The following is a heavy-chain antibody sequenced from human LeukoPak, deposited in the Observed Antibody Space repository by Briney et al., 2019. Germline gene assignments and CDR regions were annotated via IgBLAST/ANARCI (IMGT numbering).Heavy chain of an antibody. V-gene: IGHV3-23*01. D-gene: IGHD5-24*01. CDR3: ARDGYNQAFDY. Sequence: GGSLRLSCTASRFTFSSHAMSWVRQAPGKGLEWVSAISGSGDNTYYADSVKGRFTISRDNSKNTLYLQMNSLRAEDTAVYYCARDGYNQAFDYWGQGTLVTVSS. J-gene: IGHJ4*02. CDR2: ISGSGDNT. CDR1: RFTFSSHA.